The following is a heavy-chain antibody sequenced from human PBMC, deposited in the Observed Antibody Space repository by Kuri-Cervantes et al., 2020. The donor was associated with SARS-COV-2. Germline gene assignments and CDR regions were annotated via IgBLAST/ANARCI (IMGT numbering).Heavy chain of an antibody. D-gene: IGHD2-2*02. Sequence: GGSLRLSCAGSGFTFSNFVMNWVRQAPGKGLEWVSGISGSGDNTDYADSVKGRFTISRDNAKNSLYLQMNSLRAEDTAVYYCTTFYTLDVFDYWGQGTLVTVSS. V-gene: IGHV3-23*01. CDR1: GFTFSNFV. CDR3: TTFYTLDVFDY. CDR2: ISGSGDNT. J-gene: IGHJ4*02.